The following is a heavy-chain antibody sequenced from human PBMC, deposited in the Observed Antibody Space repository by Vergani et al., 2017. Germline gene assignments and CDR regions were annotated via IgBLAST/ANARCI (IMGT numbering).Heavy chain of an antibody. CDR2: INPNSGGT. Sequence: QVQLVQSGAEVKKPGASVKASCKASGYTFTGYYMHWVRQAPGQGVEWMGWINPNSGGTNYEQKFQGRVTMTRDTSISTAYMELGRLRPDDTAVYYCARAAARIFDYWGQGTLVTVSS. CDR1: GYTFTGYY. CDR3: ARAAARIFDY. D-gene: IGHD6-6*01. J-gene: IGHJ4*02. V-gene: IGHV1-2*02.